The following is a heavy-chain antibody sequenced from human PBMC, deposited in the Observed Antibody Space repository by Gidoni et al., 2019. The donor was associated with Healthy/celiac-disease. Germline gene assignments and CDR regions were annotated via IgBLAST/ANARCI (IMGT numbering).Heavy chain of an antibody. Sequence: QVTLVQSVAEVKKPGASLKVSCKASVYTFTSYGTSSVRQAPGQGLAWIGWTSAYNGKTNYAQKLQGRVTMTTDKSTSKGYMELRSLRSDDTAVYYCARDGGGAASYDFWSGYFEYGMDVWGQGTTVTVSS. CDR2: TSAYNGKT. CDR1: VYTFTSYG. D-gene: IGHD3-3*01. V-gene: IGHV1-18*01. J-gene: IGHJ6*02. CDR3: ARDGGGAASYDFWSGYFEYGMDV.